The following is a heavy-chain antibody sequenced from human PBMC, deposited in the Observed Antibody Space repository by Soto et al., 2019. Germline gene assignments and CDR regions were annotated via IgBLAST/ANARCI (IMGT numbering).Heavy chain of an antibody. J-gene: IGHJ5*02. CDR1: GGSIGSGDYY. CDR2: IYYSGST. V-gene: IGHV4-30-4*01. D-gene: IGHD3-3*01. CDR3: ARARFLEWLLSGWFDP. Sequence: SETLSLTCTVSGGSIGSGDYYWGWIRQPPGKGLEWIGYIYYSGSTYYNPSLKSRVTISVDTSKNQFSLKLSSVTAADTAVYYCARARFLEWLLSGWFDPWGQGTLVTVSS.